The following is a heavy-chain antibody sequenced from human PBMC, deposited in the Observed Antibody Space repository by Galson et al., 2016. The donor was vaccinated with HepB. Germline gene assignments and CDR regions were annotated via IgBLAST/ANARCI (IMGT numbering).Heavy chain of an antibody. CDR3: ARAVYYYDSSGYYQYDAFDI. Sequence: SLRLSCAASGFTFRDYYMSWIRQAPGKGLEWVSYISKSGSTIYYADSVKGRFTISRDNAKNSLYLQMNSLRAEDTAIYYCARAVYYYDSSGYYQYDAFDIWGQGTMVTVSS. CDR1: GFTFRDYY. V-gene: IGHV3-11*04. CDR2: ISKSGSTI. D-gene: IGHD3-22*01. J-gene: IGHJ3*02.